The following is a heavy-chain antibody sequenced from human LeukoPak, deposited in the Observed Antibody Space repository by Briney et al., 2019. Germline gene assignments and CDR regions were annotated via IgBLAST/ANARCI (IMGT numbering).Heavy chain of an antibody. CDR1: GGTFSSYA. D-gene: IGHD3-16*02. Sequence: SVKVSCKASGGTFSSYAISWVRQAPGQGLEWMGRIIPILGIANYAQQFQGRVTITADKSTSTAYMELSSLRSEDTAVYYCHGVMITFGEDIVDYWGQGTLVTVSS. V-gene: IGHV1-69*04. J-gene: IGHJ4*02. CDR2: IIPILGIA. CDR3: HGVMITFGEDIVDY.